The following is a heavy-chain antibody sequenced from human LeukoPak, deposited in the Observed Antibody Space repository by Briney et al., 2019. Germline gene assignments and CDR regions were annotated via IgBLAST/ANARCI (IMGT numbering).Heavy chain of an antibody. J-gene: IGHJ4*02. CDR1: RITFTYW. CDR3: ASSFSDDFWSGHF. CDR2: IKQDGSEK. V-gene: IGHV3-7*01. Sequence: GGSLRLSCAATRITFTYWMSWVRQAPGKGLEWVANIKQDGSEKYYVDSVKGRFTISRDNAKKSLFLQMNSLRAQDTAVYYCASSFSDDFWSGHFWGQGTLVTVSS. D-gene: IGHD3-3*01.